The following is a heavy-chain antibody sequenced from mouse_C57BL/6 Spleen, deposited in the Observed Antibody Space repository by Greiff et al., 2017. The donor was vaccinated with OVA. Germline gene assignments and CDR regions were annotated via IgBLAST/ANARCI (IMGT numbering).Heavy chain of an antibody. V-gene: IGHV1-52*01. CDR1: GYTFTSYW. J-gene: IGHJ2*01. Sequence: QVQLQQPGAELVRPGSSVKLSCKASGYTFTSYWMHWVKQRPIQGLEWIGNIDPSDSETHYNQQFKDKATLTVDKSSSTAYMQLSSLTSEDSAVDYCARGCITTVVAPGYWGQGTTLTVSS. D-gene: IGHD1-1*01. CDR2: IDPSDSET. CDR3: ARGCITTVVAPGY.